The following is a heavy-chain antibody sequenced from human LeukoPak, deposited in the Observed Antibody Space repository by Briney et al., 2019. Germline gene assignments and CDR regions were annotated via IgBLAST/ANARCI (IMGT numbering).Heavy chain of an antibody. J-gene: IGHJ5*02. CDR3: ARVRYSYGLNWFDP. V-gene: IGHV1-69*13. Sequence: SVKVSCKASGGTFSGYAISWVRQAPGQGLEWMGGIIPIFGTANYAQKFQGRVTITADESTSTAYMELSSLRSEDTAVHYCARVRYSYGLNWFDPWGQGTLVTVSS. CDR1: GGTFSGYA. D-gene: IGHD5-18*01. CDR2: IIPIFGTA.